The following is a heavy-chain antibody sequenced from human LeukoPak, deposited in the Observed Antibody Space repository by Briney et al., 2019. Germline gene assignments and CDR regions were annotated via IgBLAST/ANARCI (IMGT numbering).Heavy chain of an antibody. CDR3: VKDSDYDTSGHFDY. CDR1: GFTVSSNY. D-gene: IGHD3-22*01. V-gene: IGHV3-66*01. J-gene: IGHJ4*02. Sequence: GGSLRLSCAASGFTVSSNYMSWVRQAPGKGLEWVSVIYSGGSTYYADSVKGRFTISRDNSKNTLYLQMNSLRVEDTAVYYCVKDSDYDTSGHFDYWGQGTLVTVSS. CDR2: IYSGGST.